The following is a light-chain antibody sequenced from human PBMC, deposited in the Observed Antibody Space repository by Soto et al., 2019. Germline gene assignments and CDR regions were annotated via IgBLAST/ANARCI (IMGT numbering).Light chain of an antibody. CDR3: HQHNTSPRT. CDR2: WAS. Sequence: IVLTQSPDSLAVSLGERATISCKSSQSVLDRSNNKNYLAWYQQKRGQPPKMLIYWASTRESGVPDRFSGRGSGTDFTLTIRGLQSEDGAVYYCHQHNTSPRTFGQGTTVEIK. J-gene: IGKJ1*01. CDR1: QSVLDRSNNKNY. V-gene: IGKV4-1*01.